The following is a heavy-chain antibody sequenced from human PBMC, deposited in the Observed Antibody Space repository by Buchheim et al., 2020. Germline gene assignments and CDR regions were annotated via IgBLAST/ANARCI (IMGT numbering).Heavy chain of an antibody. Sequence: QVQLVQSGAEVKKPGSSVKVSCKASGGTFSSYTISWVRQAPGQGLEWMGRIIPILGIANYAQKFQGRVTITADKSTSTAYMELSSLRSEDTAVYYCAVEVEMVYAFQYGMDVWGQGTT. CDR3: AVEVEMVYAFQYGMDV. J-gene: IGHJ6*02. CDR1: GGTFSSYT. V-gene: IGHV1-69*02. CDR2: IIPILGIA. D-gene: IGHD2-8*01.